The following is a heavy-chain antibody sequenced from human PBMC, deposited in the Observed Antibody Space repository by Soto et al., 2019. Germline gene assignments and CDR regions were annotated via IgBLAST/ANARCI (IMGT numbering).Heavy chain of an antibody. D-gene: IGHD1-7*01. V-gene: IGHV5-51*01. Sequence: PGESLKISCKGSGYTFTGYWIGWVRQMPGKGLEWMWIVYPGDSDIRYSPSFRGQVTISIDKSVSTAYLQWNSLKASDTAMYYCARALTGTIHPHYFDYWGQGTLVTVSS. CDR2: VYPGDSDI. J-gene: IGHJ4*02. CDR1: GYTFTGYW. CDR3: ARALTGTIHPHYFDY.